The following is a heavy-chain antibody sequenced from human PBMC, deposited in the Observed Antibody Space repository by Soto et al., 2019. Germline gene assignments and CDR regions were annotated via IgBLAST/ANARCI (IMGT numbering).Heavy chain of an antibody. CDR1: GYIFTNYD. D-gene: IGHD6-19*01. V-gene: IGHV1-8*01. Sequence: EASVKVSCKASGYIFTNYDINWVRQATGQGLEYLGWINPNSGNTGYVQKFKGRFTISRDNARNSLFLQMNGLRAEDTAVYYCARDQRIELAGRTDYWGQGTLVTVSS. CDR2: INPNSGNT. J-gene: IGHJ4*02. CDR3: ARDQRIELAGRTDY.